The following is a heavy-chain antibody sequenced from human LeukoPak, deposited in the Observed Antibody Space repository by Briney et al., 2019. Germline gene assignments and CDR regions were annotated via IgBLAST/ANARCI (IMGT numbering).Heavy chain of an antibody. Sequence: SETLSLTCTVSGYSISSGYFWGWLRQPPGRELEWIASMYHRGSTHYNPSLASLKSRVTISRDTSKNQFSLKLSSVTAADTAVYYCASPPRRNMGLGWGQGTLVTVSS. V-gene: IGHV4-38-2*02. CDR2: MYHRGST. CDR3: ASPPRRNMGLG. J-gene: IGHJ4*02. CDR1: GYSISSGYF. D-gene: IGHD2/OR15-2a*01.